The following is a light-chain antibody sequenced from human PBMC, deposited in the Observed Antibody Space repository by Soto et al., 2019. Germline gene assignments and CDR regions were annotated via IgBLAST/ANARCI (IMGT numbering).Light chain of an antibody. CDR3: HKYKSAPYT. Sequence: DIQMTQSPSSLSASVGDRVTITCRASQGIANHLAWYQQKPGKAPNLLIYAASTLQSGVPSRFSGSGFGTDFTLTISRLQPEDVATYYCHKYKSAPYTFGPGTKVD. J-gene: IGKJ3*01. CDR2: AAS. CDR1: QGIANH. V-gene: IGKV1-27*01.